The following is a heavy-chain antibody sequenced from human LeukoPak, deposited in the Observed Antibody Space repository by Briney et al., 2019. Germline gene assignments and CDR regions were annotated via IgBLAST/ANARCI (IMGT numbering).Heavy chain of an antibody. Sequence: ASVKVSCKASGYTFTSYGISWVRQAPGRGLEWMGWISAYNGNTNYAQKLQGRVTMTTDTSTSTAYMELRSLRSDDTAVYYCARDSPSSSYRYDAFDIWGQGTMVTVSS. CDR3: ARDSPSSSYRYDAFDI. CDR2: ISAYNGNT. D-gene: IGHD6-6*01. J-gene: IGHJ3*02. V-gene: IGHV1-18*01. CDR1: GYTFTSYG.